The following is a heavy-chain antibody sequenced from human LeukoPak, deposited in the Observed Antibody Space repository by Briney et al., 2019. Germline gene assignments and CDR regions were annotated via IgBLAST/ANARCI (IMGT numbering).Heavy chain of an antibody. J-gene: IGHJ4*02. Sequence: GESLKISCKGSGYSFSSYWIGWVRQMPGKGLEWMGIIYPGDSDATYSPSFQAQVTISADKSISSAYLQWSSLKASDTAMYYCARRTGPLYFDYWGQGTLVTVSS. CDR1: GYSFSSYW. CDR3: ARRTGPLYFDY. D-gene: IGHD1-14*01. CDR2: IYPGDSDA. V-gene: IGHV5-51*01.